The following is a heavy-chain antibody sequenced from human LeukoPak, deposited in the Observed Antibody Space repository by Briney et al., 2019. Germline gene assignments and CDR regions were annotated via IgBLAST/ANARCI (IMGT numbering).Heavy chain of an antibody. CDR2: ISYDGSNK. CDR1: GFTFSSYA. CDR3: ARGDYSGQFDY. J-gene: IGHJ4*02. V-gene: IGHV3-30-3*01. Sequence: GGSLRLSCAASGFTFSSYAMHWVRQAPGKGLEWVAVISYDGSNKYYADSMKGRFTISRDNSKNTLYLQMNSLRAEDTAVYYCARGDYSGQFDYWGQGTLVTVSS. D-gene: IGHD1-1*01.